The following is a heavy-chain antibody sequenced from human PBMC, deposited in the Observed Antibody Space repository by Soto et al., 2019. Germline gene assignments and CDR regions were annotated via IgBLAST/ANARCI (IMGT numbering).Heavy chain of an antibody. Sequence: GGSLRLSCAASGFTFSSYAMSWVRQAPGKGLEWVPAISGSGGSTYYADSVKGRFTISRDNSKNTLYLQMNSLRAEDTAVYYCAKDGKITMIVVVTTVLDYWGQGTLVTVSS. CDR3: AKDGKITMIVVVTTVLDY. V-gene: IGHV3-23*01. D-gene: IGHD3-22*01. J-gene: IGHJ4*02. CDR2: ISGSGGST. CDR1: GFTFSSYA.